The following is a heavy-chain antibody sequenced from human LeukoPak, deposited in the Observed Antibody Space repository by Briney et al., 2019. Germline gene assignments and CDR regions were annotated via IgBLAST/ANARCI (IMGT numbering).Heavy chain of an antibody. V-gene: IGHV4-39*01. D-gene: IGHD1-26*01. Sequence: YYDGSTYYNPSLKSRLSMSVDTFRNQFFLRLSSVTAADTAVHYCARLRGSSLDYWGQGALVIVSS. CDR3: ARLRGSSLDY. J-gene: IGHJ4*02. CDR2: YYDGST.